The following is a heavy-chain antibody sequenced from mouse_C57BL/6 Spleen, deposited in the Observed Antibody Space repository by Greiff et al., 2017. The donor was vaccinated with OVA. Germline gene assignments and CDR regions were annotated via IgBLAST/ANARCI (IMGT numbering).Heavy chain of an antibody. V-gene: IGHV10-1*01. J-gene: IGHJ3*01. CDR3: VRRSFAY. CDR2: IRSKSNNYAT. Sequence: DAGGGLVQPKGSLKLSCAASGFSFNTYAMNWVRQAPGKGLEWVARIRSKSNNYATYYADSVKDRCTISRDDSESMLYLQMNNLKTEDTAMYYCVRRSFAYWGQGTLVTVSA. CDR1: GFSFNTYA.